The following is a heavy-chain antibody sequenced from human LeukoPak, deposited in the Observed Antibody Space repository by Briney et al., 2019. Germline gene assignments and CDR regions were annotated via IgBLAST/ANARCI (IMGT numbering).Heavy chain of an antibody. J-gene: IGHJ4*02. CDR2: INSDGSST. V-gene: IGHV3-74*01. Sequence: GGSLRLSCAASGSTFTYYWMHWVRQAPGKGLVWVSRINSDGSSTSYADSVKGRFTISRDNAKNTLYLQMNSLIAEDTAVYYCARSGSYRANFDYWGQGTLVTVSS. D-gene: IGHD1-26*01. CDR3: ARSGSYRANFDY. CDR1: GSTFTYYW.